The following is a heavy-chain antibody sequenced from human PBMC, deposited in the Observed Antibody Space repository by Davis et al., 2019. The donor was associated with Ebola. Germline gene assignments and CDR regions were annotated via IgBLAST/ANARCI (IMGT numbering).Heavy chain of an antibody. CDR1: GGSISSGGYY. D-gene: IGHD3-10*01. CDR3: ARSMVRGVIISGD. Sequence: MPSETLSLTCTVSGGSISSGGYYWSWIRQHPGKGLEWIGYIYYSGSTYYNPSLKSRVTISVDTSKNQFSLKLSSVTAADTAVYYCARSMVRGVIISGDWGQGTLVTVSS. V-gene: IGHV4-31*03. CDR2: IYYSGST. J-gene: IGHJ4*02.